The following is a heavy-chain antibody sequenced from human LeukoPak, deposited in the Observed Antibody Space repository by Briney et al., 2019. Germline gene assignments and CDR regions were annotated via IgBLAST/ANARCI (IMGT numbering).Heavy chain of an antibody. CDR2: INWDGTNT. J-gene: IGHJ4*02. CDR1: GFTFDDYG. CDR3: ARGVQLWSYYFDY. V-gene: IGHV3-43D*03. Sequence: GGSLRLSCAASGFTFDDYGMHWVRQAPGKGLEWVSLINWDGTNTYYADSVKGRFTISRDNSKNSLYLQMNSLRPEDTALYYCARGVQLWSYYFDYWGQGTLATVSS. D-gene: IGHD5-18*01.